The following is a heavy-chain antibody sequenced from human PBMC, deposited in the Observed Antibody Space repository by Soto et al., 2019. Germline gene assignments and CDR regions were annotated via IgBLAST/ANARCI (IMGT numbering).Heavy chain of an antibody. CDR3: ARRIAAAGTYYYYYGMDV. D-gene: IGHD6-13*01. CDR1: GYSFTSYW. Sequence: GESLKISCKGSGYSFTSYWIGWVRQMAGKGLEWMGIIYPGDSDTRYSPSFQGQVTISADKSISTAYLQWSSLKASDTAMYYCARRIAAAGTYYYYYGMDVWGQGTTVTVSS. J-gene: IGHJ6*02. CDR2: IYPGDSDT. V-gene: IGHV5-51*01.